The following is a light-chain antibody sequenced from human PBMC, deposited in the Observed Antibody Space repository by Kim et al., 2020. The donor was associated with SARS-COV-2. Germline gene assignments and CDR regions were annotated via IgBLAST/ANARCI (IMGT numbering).Light chain of an antibody. CDR1: QSVSSN. V-gene: IGKV3-15*01. J-gene: IGKJ1*01. CDR2: DAA. Sequence: VAPGETATRSGRASQSVSSNLAWYQQKPGQAPRLLIYDAATRATGSPARCRGSGSGTRFTLTISSLQSDDFAFYSCQQYDGWPWTFGQGTKVDIK. CDR3: QQYDGWPWT.